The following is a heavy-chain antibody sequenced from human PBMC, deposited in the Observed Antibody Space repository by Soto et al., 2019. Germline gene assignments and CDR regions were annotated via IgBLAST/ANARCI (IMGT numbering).Heavy chain of an antibody. J-gene: IGHJ5*02. D-gene: IGHD2-15*01. Sequence: QVHLVQSGAEVKTPGASVKVSCQASGYTFFTYDIRCVRQAPGQVLEWMGWISTYSGDTKYAQKSQGRGTMTTGTATATAYLELRSLRSDETAVYYCARHQVPTTSEYCFDPWGQGTLVTVSP. CDR1: GYTFFTYD. V-gene: IGHV1-18*01. CDR3: ARHQVPTTSEYCFDP. CDR2: ISTYSGDT.